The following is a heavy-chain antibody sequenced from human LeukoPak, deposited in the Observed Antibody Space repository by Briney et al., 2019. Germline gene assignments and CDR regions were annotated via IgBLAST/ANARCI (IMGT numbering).Heavy chain of an antibody. CDR2: ISYSRNT. Sequence: PSETLSLTCTVSGGSINNYYWSWIRQPPGKGLEWIGYISYSRNTEYNPSLKSRVTISVDTSKNKLTLKLRSVPAADTAVYFCTTHRRDGYNYVDLWGQGTLATVSS. CDR1: GGSINNYY. J-gene: IGHJ5*02. CDR3: TTHRRDGYNYVDL. D-gene: IGHD5-24*01. V-gene: IGHV4-59*01.